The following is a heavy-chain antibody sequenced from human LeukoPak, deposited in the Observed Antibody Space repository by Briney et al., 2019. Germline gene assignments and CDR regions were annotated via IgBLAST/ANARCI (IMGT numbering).Heavy chain of an antibody. CDR3: ARDRGYYGSGSPYFDY. V-gene: IGHV4-59*12. Sequence: SETLSLTCTVSGGSISSYYWSWIRQPPGKELEWIGYIYYSGSTNYNPSLKSRVTISVDTSENQFSLKLTSVTAADTAVYYCARDRGYYGSGSPYFDYWGQGTLVTVSS. J-gene: IGHJ4*02. CDR1: GGSISSYY. CDR2: IYYSGST. D-gene: IGHD3-10*01.